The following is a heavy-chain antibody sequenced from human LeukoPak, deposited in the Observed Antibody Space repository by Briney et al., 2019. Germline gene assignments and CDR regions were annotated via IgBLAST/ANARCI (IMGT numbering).Heavy chain of an antibody. J-gene: IGHJ4*02. V-gene: IGHV3-30*08. CDR1: TFSFSDYP. D-gene: IGHD4-11*01. CDR3: ARAYHEDYHFDF. Sequence: PGGSLRLSCAASTFSFSDYPLHWVRQAPGKGLEWVAVISYDGDDQYYAHSVKGRFTISRDNSKNTLYLQMDSLISDDTAVYYCARAYHEDYHFDFWGQGTLVIVSS. CDR2: ISYDGDDQ.